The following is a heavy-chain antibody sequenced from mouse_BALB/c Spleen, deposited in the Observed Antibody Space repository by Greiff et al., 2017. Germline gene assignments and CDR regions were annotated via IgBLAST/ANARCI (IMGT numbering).Heavy chain of an antibody. CDR1: GYTFTSYW. J-gene: IGHJ2*01. Sequence: DLVKPGASVKLSCKASGYTFTSYWINWIKQRPGQGLEWIGRIAPGSGSTYYNEMFKGKATLTVDTSSSTAYIQLSSLSSEDSAVYFCARWDYGNVDYWSQGTTLTVSS. CDR2: IAPGSGST. V-gene: IGHV1S41*01. CDR3: ARWDYGNVDY. D-gene: IGHD2-1*01.